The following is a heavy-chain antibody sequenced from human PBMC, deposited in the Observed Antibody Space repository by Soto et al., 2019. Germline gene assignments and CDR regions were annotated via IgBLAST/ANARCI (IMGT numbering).Heavy chain of an antibody. CDR3: ARDLWGYCGTDCYPLDV. CDR2: MYNTGST. D-gene: IGHD2-21*02. J-gene: IGHJ6*02. Sequence: SETLSLTFTVSGGSISGYYWSWIRQPPGKGLEWIGYMYNTGSTAYNPSFKSRVTISVDTSKNQFSLKLNSVTAADTAVYYCARDLWGYCGTDCYPLDVWGQGTTVTVS. V-gene: IGHV4-59*01. CDR1: GGSISGYY.